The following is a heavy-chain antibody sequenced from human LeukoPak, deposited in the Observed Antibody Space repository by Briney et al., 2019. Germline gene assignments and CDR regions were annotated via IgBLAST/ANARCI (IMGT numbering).Heavy chain of an antibody. V-gene: IGHV1-69*05. CDR1: GGTFSSYA. CDR2: IIPIFGTA. D-gene: IGHD3-9*01. J-gene: IGHJ4*02. CDR3: ATQSPNYDILTGYYLRGTFDY. Sequence: SVKVSCKASGGTFSSYAISWVRQAPGQGLEWMGRIIPIFGTANYAQKFQGRVTITTDESTSTAYMELSSLRSEDTAVYYRATQSPNYDILTGYYLRGTFDYWGQGALVTVSS.